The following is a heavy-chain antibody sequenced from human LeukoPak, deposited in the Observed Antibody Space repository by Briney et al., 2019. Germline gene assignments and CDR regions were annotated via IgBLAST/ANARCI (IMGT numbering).Heavy chain of an antibody. D-gene: IGHD6-13*01. CDR3: ARDGGAAGFDY. CDR1: GFTFSSYD. Sequence: GGSLRLSCAASGFTFSSYDMHWVHQATGKGLEWVSAIGTAGDTYYPGSVKGRFTISRENAKNSLYLQMNSLRAGDTAVYYCARDGGAAGFDYWGQGTLVTVSS. J-gene: IGHJ4*02. CDR2: IGTAGDT. V-gene: IGHV3-13*01.